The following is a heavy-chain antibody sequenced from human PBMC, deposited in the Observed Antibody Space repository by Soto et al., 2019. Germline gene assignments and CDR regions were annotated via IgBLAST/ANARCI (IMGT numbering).Heavy chain of an antibody. CDR1: GDSVSSNSAA. J-gene: IGHJ4*02. CDR3: AREVLGSYSSRWTYPYIDY. Sequence: SQTLSLTCAISGDSVSSNSAAWNWIRQSPSRGLEWLGRTYYRSKWYNDYAVSVKSRITINPDTSKNQFSLQLNSVTPEDTAVYYCAREVLGSYSSRWTYPYIDYWGQGTLVTVSS. CDR2: TYYRSKWYN. D-gene: IGHD6-13*01. V-gene: IGHV6-1*01.